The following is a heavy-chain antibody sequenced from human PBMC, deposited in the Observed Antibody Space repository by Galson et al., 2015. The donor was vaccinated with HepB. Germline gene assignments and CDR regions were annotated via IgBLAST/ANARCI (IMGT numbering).Heavy chain of an antibody. CDR2: ISSSSNYI. CDR1: GLTFSGYS. V-gene: IGHV3-21*06. D-gene: IGHD2-15*01. Sequence: SLRLSCAASGLTFSGYSMNWVRQAPGKGLEWVSSISSSSNYIYYADSVRGRFTTSRDNAKNSLCLQMDSLRAEDTAMYYCARVDCSGAACQGFGMDVWGQGTAVTVSS. J-gene: IGHJ6*02. CDR3: ARVDCSGAACQGFGMDV.